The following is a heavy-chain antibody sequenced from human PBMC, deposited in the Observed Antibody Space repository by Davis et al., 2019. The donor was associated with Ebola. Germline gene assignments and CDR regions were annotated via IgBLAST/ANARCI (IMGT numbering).Heavy chain of an antibody. V-gene: IGHV1-69*06. CDR2: IIPIFGTA. CDR3: ARGRPTTVTTLTRTYYYYGMDV. Sequence: AASVKVSCKASGGTFSSYAISWVRQAPGQGLEWMGGIIPIFGTANYAQKFQGRVTITADKSTSTASMELSSLRSEDTAVYYCARGRPTTVTTLTRTYYYYGMDVWGQGTTVTVSS. J-gene: IGHJ6*02. CDR1: GGTFSSYA. D-gene: IGHD4-11*01.